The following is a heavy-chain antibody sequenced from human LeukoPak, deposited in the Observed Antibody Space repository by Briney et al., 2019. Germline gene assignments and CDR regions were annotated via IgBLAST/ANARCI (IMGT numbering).Heavy chain of an antibody. V-gene: IGHV3-23*01. CDR3: AKDIAQGYTYGSIEQDF. J-gene: IGHJ4*02. CDR2: ISESGTGT. D-gene: IGHD5-18*01. Sequence: GGSLRLSCAASGFTFSSYWMSWVRQAPGKGLEWVSAISESGTGTYYAGSVKGRFTISRDNSKNTLSLQMSSLRAEDTAVYYCAKDIAQGYTYGSIEQDFWGQGTLVTVSS. CDR1: GFTFSSYW.